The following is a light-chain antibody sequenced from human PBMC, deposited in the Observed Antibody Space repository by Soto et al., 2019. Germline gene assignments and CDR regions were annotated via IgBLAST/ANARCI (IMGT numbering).Light chain of an antibody. J-gene: IGKJ4*01. CDR2: DAF. Sequence: DIQMTQSPSTLSASVGDRVTITCRASQSISSWLAWYQQKPGKAPKLLIYDAFTLESGVPLRFSGSGSGTEFTLTISSLQPDDFTTYYCQQYSSYSLTFGGGTKVEIK. V-gene: IGKV1-5*01. CDR1: QSISSW. CDR3: QQYSSYSLT.